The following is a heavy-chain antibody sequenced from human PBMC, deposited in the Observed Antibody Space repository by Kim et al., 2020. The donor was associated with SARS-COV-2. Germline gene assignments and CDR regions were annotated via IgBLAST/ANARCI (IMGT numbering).Heavy chain of an antibody. CDR1: GFTFSSFW. J-gene: IGHJ6*02. CDR3: VRGSGNFGYGMGV. Sequence: GGSLRLSCADSGFTFSSFWMHWVRQAPGTGLMWVSRINNVGSATIYADSVKGRFTISRDNAKSTLYLQMNSLRVEDTAVYYCVRGSGNFGYGMGVWGQGTTVTVSS. V-gene: IGHV3-74*01. CDR2: INNVGSAT. D-gene: IGHD3-3*01.